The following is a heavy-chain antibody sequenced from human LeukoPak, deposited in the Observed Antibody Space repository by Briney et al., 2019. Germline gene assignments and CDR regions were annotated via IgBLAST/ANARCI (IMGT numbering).Heavy chain of an antibody. Sequence: SETLSLTCTVSSGSISSYYWSWIRQPPGKGLEWIGYIYYSGSTNYNPSLKSRVTISVDTSKNQFSLKLSSVTAADTAVYYCARSGWTYYYGSGSYGPFDIWGQGTMVTVSS. CDR3: ARSGWTYYYGSGSYGPFDI. CDR2: IYYSGST. D-gene: IGHD3-10*01. CDR1: SGSISSYY. J-gene: IGHJ3*02. V-gene: IGHV4-59*01.